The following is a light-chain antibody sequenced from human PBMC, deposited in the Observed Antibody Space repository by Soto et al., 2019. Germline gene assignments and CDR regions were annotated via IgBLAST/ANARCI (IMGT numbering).Light chain of an antibody. CDR3: KQSYSTPRT. CDR1: HIISSY. CDR2: AAS. J-gene: IGKJ1*01. V-gene: IGKV1-39*01. Sequence: DIQMTQSPSSLSACVGDRVPITCPGIHIISSYLNWYQQKPGKAPKLLIYAASSLQSGVPSRFSGSGSGTDFTLTISSLQTEDFATYYCKQSYSTPRTFGQGTKVDIK.